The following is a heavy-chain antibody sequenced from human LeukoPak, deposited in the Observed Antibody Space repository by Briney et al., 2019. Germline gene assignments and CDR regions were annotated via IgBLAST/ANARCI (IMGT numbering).Heavy chain of an antibody. Sequence: GGTLRLSCAASGFTFSSYSMNWVPQSPARGPECVSAISGSGGSKYYADSVKGRFTISRDNSKNTLYLQMNSLRAEDTAVYFFSSRSRHTIFYYYYYMDVWGKGTTVTVSS. CDR2: ISGSGGSK. J-gene: IGHJ6*03. CDR3: SSRSRHTIFYYYYYMDV. D-gene: IGHD3-9*01. V-gene: IGHV3-23*01. CDR1: GFTFSSYS.